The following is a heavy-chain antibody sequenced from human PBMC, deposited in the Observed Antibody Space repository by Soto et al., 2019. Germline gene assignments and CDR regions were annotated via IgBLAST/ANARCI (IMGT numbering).Heavy chain of an antibody. Sequence: PGGSLRLSCAASGFTFSPYTMNWARQAPGKGLEWVSSISSSGSYIFYADSVKGRFTISRDNDRNSLYLQMNSLRAEDTAVYYCATRQQLIREFDYWGQGTLVTVSS. CDR3: ATRQQLIREFDY. CDR2: ISSSGSYI. J-gene: IGHJ4*02. CDR1: GFTFSPYT. V-gene: IGHV3-21*01. D-gene: IGHD6-13*01.